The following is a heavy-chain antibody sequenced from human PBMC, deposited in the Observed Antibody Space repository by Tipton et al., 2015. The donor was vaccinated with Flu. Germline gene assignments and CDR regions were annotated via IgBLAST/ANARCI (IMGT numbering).Heavy chain of an antibody. D-gene: IGHD6-19*01. CDR3: ARAYRSSGWYVNWFDP. CDR1: GGSVSSGSYY. V-gene: IGHV4-61*01. CDR2: IYYSGGT. J-gene: IGHJ5*02. Sequence: TLSLTCTVSGGSVSSGSYYWSWIRQPPGKGLEWIGYIYYSGGTNYNPSLKSRVTISVDTSKNQFSLKLSSVTAADTAVYYCARAYRSSGWYVNWFDPWGQGTLVTVSS.